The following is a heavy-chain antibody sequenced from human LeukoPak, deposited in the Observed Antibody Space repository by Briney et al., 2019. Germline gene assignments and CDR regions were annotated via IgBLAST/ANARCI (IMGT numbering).Heavy chain of an antibody. J-gene: IGHJ4*02. CDR1: GFTFSRYW. Sequence: GGSLRLSCAASGFTFSRYWMSWVRQAPGKGLEWVSYISSSGSTIYYADSVKGRFTISRDNAKNSLYLQMNSLRAEDTAVYYCARVRQQWLEYYFDYWGQGTLVTVSS. V-gene: IGHV3-48*04. CDR3: ARVRQQWLEYYFDY. CDR2: ISSSGSTI. D-gene: IGHD6-19*01.